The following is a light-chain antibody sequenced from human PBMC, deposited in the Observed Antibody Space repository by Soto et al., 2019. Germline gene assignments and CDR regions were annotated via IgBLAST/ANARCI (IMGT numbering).Light chain of an antibody. CDR1: SSDVGAYTA. J-gene: IGLJ1*01. CDR2: DIS. CDR3: YSYTNRNTRV. Sequence: QSALTQPASVSGSPGQSITISCTGTSSDVGAYTAVSWYQQHPGKAPKLMIYDISTRPSGVSDRFSGSKSGNTASLTISGLQAEDEADYYCYSYTNRNTRVFGTGTKLTVL. V-gene: IGLV2-14*01.